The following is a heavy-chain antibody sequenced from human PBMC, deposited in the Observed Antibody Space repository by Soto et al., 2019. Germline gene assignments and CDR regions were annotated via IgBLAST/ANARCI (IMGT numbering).Heavy chain of an antibody. V-gene: IGHV3-30*03. CDR1: GYIFSDYG. Sequence: QVQLVESGGGVVQPGMSLRLSCAASGYIFSDYGMHWVRQAPGKGLEWVALISYDGNNRHYAESVKGRFTISRDNSKNTLYVQMNSLRAEDTAMYYCARDRLRAGAGTRGFLDSWGQGAWSPSPQ. CDR2: ISYDGNNR. D-gene: IGHD6-19*01. J-gene: IGHJ4*02. CDR3: ARDRLRAGAGTRGFLDS.